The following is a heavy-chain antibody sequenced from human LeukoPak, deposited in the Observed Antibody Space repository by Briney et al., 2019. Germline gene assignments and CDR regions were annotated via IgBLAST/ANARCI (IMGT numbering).Heavy chain of an antibody. CDR3: ARVDYYDSSGYHRPSFDY. J-gene: IGHJ4*02. CDR1: GGSISSSSYY. Sequence: TSETLSLTCTVSGGSISSSSYYWGWIRQPPGKGLEWIGSIHYSGSTYYNPSLKSRVTISVDTSKNQFSLKLSSVTAADTAVYYCARVDYYDSSGYHRPSFDYWGQGTLVTVSS. V-gene: IGHV4-39*07. D-gene: IGHD3-22*01. CDR2: IHYSGST.